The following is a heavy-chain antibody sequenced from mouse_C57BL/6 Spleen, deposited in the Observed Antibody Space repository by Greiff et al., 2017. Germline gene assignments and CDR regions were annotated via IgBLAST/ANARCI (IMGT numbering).Heavy chain of an antibody. CDR2: INPSNGGT. CDR3: ARSPFYYGRAMDY. V-gene: IGHV1-53*01. J-gene: IGHJ4*01. D-gene: IGHD1-1*01. CDR1: CYTFTSYW. Sequence: QVQLQQPGTELVKPGASVKLSCKASCYTFTSYWMHWVKQRPGQGLEWIGNINPSNGGTNYNEKFKSKATLTVDKSSSTAYMQLSSLTSEDSAVYYCARSPFYYGRAMDYWGQGTSVTVSS.